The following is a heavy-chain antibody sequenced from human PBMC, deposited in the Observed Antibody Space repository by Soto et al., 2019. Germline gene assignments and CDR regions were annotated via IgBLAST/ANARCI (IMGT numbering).Heavy chain of an antibody. V-gene: IGHV4-59*01. CDR3: ARGNFWSGYSYHYYYYGMDV. CDR2: IYYSGST. J-gene: IGHJ6*02. CDR1: GGSISSYY. Sequence: NPSETLSLTCTVSGGSISSYYWSWIRQPPGKGLEWIGYIYYSGSTNYNPSLKSRVTISVDTSKNQFSLKLSSVTAADTAVYYCARGNFWSGYSYHYYYYGMDVWGQGTTVTVSS. D-gene: IGHD3-3*01.